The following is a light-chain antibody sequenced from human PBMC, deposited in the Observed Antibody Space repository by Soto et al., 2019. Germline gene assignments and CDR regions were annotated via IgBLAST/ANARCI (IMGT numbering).Light chain of an antibody. CDR2: EVS. J-gene: IGLJ2*01. V-gene: IGLV2-23*02. Sequence: QSALTQPASVSGSPGQSITISCTGTSSDVGSYNLVSWYQLHPGKAPKLMIYEVSKRPSGVSNRFSGSKSGNTASLTMSGLQAEDEADYYCCSYAGSTTLVFGGGTKLTV. CDR1: SSDVGSYNL. CDR3: CSYAGSTTLV.